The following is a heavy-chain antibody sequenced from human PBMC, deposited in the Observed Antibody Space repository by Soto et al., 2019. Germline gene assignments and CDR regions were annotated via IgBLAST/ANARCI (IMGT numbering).Heavy chain of an antibody. CDR2: INHSGST. D-gene: IGHD3-10*01. CDR1: GGSFSGYY. V-gene: IGHV4-34*01. CDR3: ARARFGELFRGKNWFDP. J-gene: IGHJ5*02. Sequence: SETLSLTCAVYGGSFSGYYWSWIRQPPGKGLEWIGEINHSGSTSYNPSLKSRVTISVDTSKNQFSLKLSSVTAADTAVYYCARARFGELFRGKNWFDPWGQGTLVTVSS.